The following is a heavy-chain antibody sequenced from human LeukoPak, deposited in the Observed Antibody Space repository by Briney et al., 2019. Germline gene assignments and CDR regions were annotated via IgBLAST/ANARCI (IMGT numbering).Heavy chain of an antibody. CDR1: GFTFSSYT. V-gene: IGHV3-64D*06. J-gene: IGHJ4*02. CDR2: ITSNGGSA. Sequence: PGPSLRLSCSASGFTFSSYTIQCVRQAAGKGREFVSAITSNGGSAYYADSVKGRFTISRDNSKNTLYLQMSSLRAEDTAVYYCVIVRGYFDSSGSDCWGQGTLVTVSS. CDR3: VIVRGYFDSSGSDC. D-gene: IGHD3-9*01.